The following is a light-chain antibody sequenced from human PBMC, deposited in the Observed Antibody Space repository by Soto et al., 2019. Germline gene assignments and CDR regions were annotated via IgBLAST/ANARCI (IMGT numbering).Light chain of an antibody. Sequence: VLTQAPGTLSLSPGDRATLSCRASHNVSSSYLAWYQHKRGQAPRFLMYGASRMASGIPDGFSASGTGTDLTLTDSRLEPEDVAVYFRQPSGRSGVTLGPGKKVDLK. V-gene: IGKV3-20*01. J-gene: IGKJ3*01. CDR1: HNVSSSY. CDR2: GAS. CDR3: QPSGRSGVT.